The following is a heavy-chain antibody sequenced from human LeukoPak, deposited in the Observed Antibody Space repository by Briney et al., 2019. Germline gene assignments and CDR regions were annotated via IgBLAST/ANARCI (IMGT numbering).Heavy chain of an antibody. D-gene: IGHD2-8*01. CDR3: ARGLMGGDYYYMDV. J-gene: IGHJ6*03. CDR1: GGSLSSGRYY. Sequence: SETLSLTCTVSGGSLSSGRYYWSWIRQPPGKGLEWIGYIYYSGSTYYNPSLKSRVTISVDTSKNQFSLKLNSVTAADTAVYFCARGLMGGDYYYMDVCGKGTTVTVSS. V-gene: IGHV4-30-4*08. CDR2: IYYSGST.